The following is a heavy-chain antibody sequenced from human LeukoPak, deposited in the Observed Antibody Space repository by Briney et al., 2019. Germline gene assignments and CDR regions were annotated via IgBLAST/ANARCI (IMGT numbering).Heavy chain of an antibody. V-gene: IGHV1-69*13. Sequence: SVKVSCKASGGTFSSYAISWVRQAPGQGLEWMGGIIPIFGTANYAQKFQGRVTITADESTSTAYMELSSLRSEDTAVYYCARDDSSSPGRNYWGQGTLVTVSS. D-gene: IGHD6-6*01. CDR3: ARDDSSSPGRNY. J-gene: IGHJ4*02. CDR1: GGTFSSYA. CDR2: IIPIFGTA.